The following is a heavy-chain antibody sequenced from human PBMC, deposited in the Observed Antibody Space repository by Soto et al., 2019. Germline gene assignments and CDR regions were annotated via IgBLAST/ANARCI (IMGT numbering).Heavy chain of an antibody. CDR2: INHSGST. CDR3: ASYVSPTYYDSSGYYFDP. J-gene: IGHJ5*02. Sequence: TSETLSLTCAVYGGSFSGYYWSWIRQPPGKGLEWIGEINHSGSTNYNPSLKSRVTISVDTSKNQFSLKLSSVTAADTAVYYCASYVSPTYYDSSGYYFDPWGQGTPVTVSS. V-gene: IGHV4-34*01. CDR1: GGSFSGYY. D-gene: IGHD3-22*01.